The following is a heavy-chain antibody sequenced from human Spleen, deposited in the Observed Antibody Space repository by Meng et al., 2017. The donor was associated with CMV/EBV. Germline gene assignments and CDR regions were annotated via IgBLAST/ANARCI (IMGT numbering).Heavy chain of an antibody. J-gene: IGHJ2*01. Sequence: ASGFNFSPYGTHWVRQAPGKGLEWVSVISYDGGDIYYADSVKGRFTISRDNSKNMLYLQMNNLRVDDTAVYYCARAEDYDNSWYFDLWGRGTLVTVSS. D-gene: IGHD3-9*01. V-gene: IGHV3-30*19. CDR2: ISYDGGDI. CDR3: ARAEDYDNSWYFDL. CDR1: GFNFSPYG.